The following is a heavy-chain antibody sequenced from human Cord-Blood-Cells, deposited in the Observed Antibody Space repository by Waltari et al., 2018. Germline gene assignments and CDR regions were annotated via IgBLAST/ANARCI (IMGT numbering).Heavy chain of an antibody. V-gene: IGHV4-4*07. CDR3: ARDGVHASTWIQLWYNWFDP. J-gene: IGHJ5*02. CDR2: IYTSGST. D-gene: IGHD5-18*01. Sequence: QVQLQESGPGLVKPSETLSLTCTVSGGSISSYYWRWIRQPAGKGLEWIGRIYTSGSTNYNPSLKSRVTMSVDTSKNQFSLKLSSVTAADTAVYYCARDGVHASTWIQLWYNWFDPWGQGTLVTVSS. CDR1: GGSISSYY.